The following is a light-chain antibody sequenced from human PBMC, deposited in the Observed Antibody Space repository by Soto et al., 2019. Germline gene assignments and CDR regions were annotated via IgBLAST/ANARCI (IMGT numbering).Light chain of an antibody. J-gene: IGKJ1*01. Sequence: DIQMTQSPSTLSGSVGDRVTITCRASQTISSWLAWYQQKPGKAPKLLIYKASTLKSGVPSRFSGSGSEREFTLTISSLQHDDFATYYCQHYNSYSEAFGQGTKVDIK. V-gene: IGKV1-5*03. CDR2: KAS. CDR3: QHYNSYSEA. CDR1: QTISSW.